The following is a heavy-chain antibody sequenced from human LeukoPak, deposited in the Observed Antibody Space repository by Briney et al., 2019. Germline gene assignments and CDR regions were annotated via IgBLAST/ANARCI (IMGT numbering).Heavy chain of an antibody. D-gene: IGHD5-18*01. Sequence: SETLSLTCTVSGGSISSSSYYWGWIRQPPGKGLEWIGSIYYSGSTYYNPSLKSRVTISVDTSKNQFSLKLSSVTAADAAVYYCAASYGYARVDYWGQGTLVTVSS. V-gene: IGHV4-39*01. CDR2: IYYSGST. CDR3: AASYGYARVDY. J-gene: IGHJ4*02. CDR1: GGSISSSSYY.